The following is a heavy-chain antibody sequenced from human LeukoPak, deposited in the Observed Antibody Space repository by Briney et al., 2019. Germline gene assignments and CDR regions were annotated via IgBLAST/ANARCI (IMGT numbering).Heavy chain of an antibody. D-gene: IGHD6-19*01. CDR3: ARGTGWPQFDY. CDR1: GDSVSRDSIA. V-gene: IGHV6-1*01. Sequence: SQTLSLTCAISGDSVSRDSIAWNWIRQSPSRGLEWLGRTYYKSAWYNDYAVSVKGRIIINPDTSKNQFSLQLNSVTPEDTAVYYCARGTGWPQFDYWGQGTLVTASS. CDR2: TYYKSAWYN. J-gene: IGHJ4*02.